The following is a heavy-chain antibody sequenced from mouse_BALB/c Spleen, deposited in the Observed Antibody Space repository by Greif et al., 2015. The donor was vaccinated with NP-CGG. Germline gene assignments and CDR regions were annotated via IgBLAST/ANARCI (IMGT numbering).Heavy chain of an antibody. J-gene: IGHJ3*01. CDR2: ISSRGGST. V-gene: IGHV5-12-1*01. Sequence: EVKVEEPGGGLVKPGGSLKLSCAASGFVFSSYDMSWVRQTPEKRLEWVAYISSRGGSTYYPDTVKGRFTISRDNAKNTLYLQMSSLKSEDTAMYYCARHGSTMITAWFAYWGQGTLVTVSA. CDR1: GFVFSSYD. D-gene: IGHD2-4*01. CDR3: ARHGSTMITAWFAY.